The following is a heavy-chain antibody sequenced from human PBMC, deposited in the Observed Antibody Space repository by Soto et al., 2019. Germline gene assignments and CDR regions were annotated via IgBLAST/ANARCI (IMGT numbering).Heavy chain of an antibody. CDR3: ARDGSYYDFWSGYYTYYFDY. CDR1: GYTFTGYY. Sequence: GASVKVSCKASGYTFTGYYMHWVRQAPGQGLEWMGWINPNSGGTNYAQKLQGWVTMTRDTSISTAHMELSRLRSDDTAVYYCARDGSYYDFWSGYYTYYFDYWGQGTLVTVSS. J-gene: IGHJ4*02. D-gene: IGHD3-3*01. CDR2: INPNSGGT. V-gene: IGHV1-2*04.